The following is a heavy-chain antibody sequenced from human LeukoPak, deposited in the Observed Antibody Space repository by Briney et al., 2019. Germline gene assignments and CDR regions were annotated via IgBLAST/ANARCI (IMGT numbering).Heavy chain of an antibody. CDR2: IIPIFGTA. CDR3: ARGFYYGSGSYYRSDWFDP. CDR1: GYTFTSYA. D-gene: IGHD3-10*01. J-gene: IGHJ5*02. Sequence: ASVKVSCKASGYTFTSYAISWVRQAPGQGLEWMGGIIPIFGTANYAQKFQGRVTITADKSTSTAYMELSSLRSEDTAVYYCARGFYYGSGSYYRSDWFDPWGQGTLVTVSS. V-gene: IGHV1-69*06.